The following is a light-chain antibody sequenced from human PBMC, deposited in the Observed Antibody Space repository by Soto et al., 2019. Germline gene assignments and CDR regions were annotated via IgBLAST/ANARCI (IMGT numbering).Light chain of an antibody. Sequence: IQLTQSPSSLSASVGDRVTITCRASQGIGSNLAWYQQKPGEAPKLLIYAASTLQSGVPSRFSGSGSGTDFALTISSLQAEDFATYYCQQLSSYPSTFGGGTKVEIK. V-gene: IGKV1-9*01. CDR1: QGIGSN. J-gene: IGKJ4*01. CDR3: QQLSSYPST. CDR2: AAS.